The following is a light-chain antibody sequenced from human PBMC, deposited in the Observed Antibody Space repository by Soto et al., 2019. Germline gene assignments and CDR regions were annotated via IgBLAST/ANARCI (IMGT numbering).Light chain of an antibody. V-gene: IGKV3-20*01. CDR3: QQYGSSGT. Sequence: EIVMTQSPATLSVSPGDRATLSCRASQDIGSAVAWYHQRSGQAPRLLIFDASIRVPTTPDRFSGSGSGTDFTLTISRLEPEDFAVYYCQQYGSSGTFGQGTKV. CDR2: DAS. CDR1: QDIGSAV. J-gene: IGKJ1*01.